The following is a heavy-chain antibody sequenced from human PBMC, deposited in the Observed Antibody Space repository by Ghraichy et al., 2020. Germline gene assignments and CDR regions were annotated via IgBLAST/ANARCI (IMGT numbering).Heavy chain of an antibody. CDR3: ARGRLAALLDH. J-gene: IGHJ4*02. Sequence: GGSLRLSCVASGFTLDIYWMHWVRQVPGKGLEWVSRISGDGSNINYADSVKGRFTISRDNAKNTVYLQMNSLGAEDGAVYYCARGRLAALLDHWGLGTQVTVSS. CDR2: ISGDGSNI. V-gene: IGHV3-74*01. D-gene: IGHD6-25*01. CDR1: GFTLDIYW.